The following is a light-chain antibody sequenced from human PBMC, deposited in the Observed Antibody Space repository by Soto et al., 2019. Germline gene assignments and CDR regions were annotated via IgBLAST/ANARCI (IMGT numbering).Light chain of an antibody. CDR1: SGDVGAYNY. CDR2: EVS. V-gene: IGLV2-14*01. Sequence: QSALTQPASVSGSPGQSITISCTGTSGDVGAYNYVSWYQQYPGKAPKLMIYEVSNRPSGVSNRFSGSKSGNTASLTNSGLQAEDEADYYCSSYTSSSTLFGGGTKLTVL. CDR3: SSYTSSSTL. J-gene: IGLJ2*01.